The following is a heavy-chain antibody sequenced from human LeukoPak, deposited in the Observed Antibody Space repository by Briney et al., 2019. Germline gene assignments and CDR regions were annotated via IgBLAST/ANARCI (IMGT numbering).Heavy chain of an antibody. V-gene: IGHV1-2*06. J-gene: IGHJ4*02. CDR2: INPNSGST. D-gene: IGHD5-24*01. CDR3: ARVGSRDGYNYYGY. Sequence: GASVKVSCKASGYTFTGYYMPWVRQAPGQGLEWMGRINPNSGSTNYAQKFQGRVTMTRDTSISTAYMELSRLRSDDTAVYYCARVGSRDGYNYYGYWGQGTLVTVSS. CDR1: GYTFTGYY.